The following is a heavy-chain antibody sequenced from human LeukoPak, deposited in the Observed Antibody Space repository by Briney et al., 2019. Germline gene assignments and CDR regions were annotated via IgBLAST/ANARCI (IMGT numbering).Heavy chain of an antibody. CDR3: ARDRGGYSYGRFSDAFDI. Sequence: PGGSLRLSCAASGFTFSSYWMHWVRQAPGKGLVWVSRINSDGSSTSYADSVKGRFTISRDNAKNSLYLQMNSLRAEDTAVYYCARDRGGYSYGRFSDAFDIWGQGTMVTVSS. J-gene: IGHJ3*02. CDR2: INSDGSST. CDR1: GFTFSSYW. V-gene: IGHV3-74*01. D-gene: IGHD5-18*01.